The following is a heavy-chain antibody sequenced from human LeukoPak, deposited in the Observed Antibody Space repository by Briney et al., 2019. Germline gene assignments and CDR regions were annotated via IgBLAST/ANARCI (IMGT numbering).Heavy chain of an antibody. CDR2: IIPMLGTA. J-gene: IGHJ4*02. D-gene: IGHD3-22*01. V-gene: IGHV1-69*05. CDR1: GGTFINYA. CDR3: VRARVVISHVAYYRFDY. Sequence: SVTVSFMSSGGTFINYAISWVRQALGQGRGWVGGIIPMLGTANYPQKLQGRVTITTDESTSAHYMELSSLRSGGTAVSLFVRARVVISHVAYYRFDYWGPVTLVTV.